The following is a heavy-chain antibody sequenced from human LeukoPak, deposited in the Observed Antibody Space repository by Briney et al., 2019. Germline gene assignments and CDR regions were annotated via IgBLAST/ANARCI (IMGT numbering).Heavy chain of an antibody. CDR2: ISRNGGSS. CDR1: GFTFDEYG. CDR3: VRGIGMMVG. Sequence: GGSLRLSCAASGFTFDEYGMSWVRQPPGKGLEWVSGISRNGGSSGYADSVKGGFTISRDNAKNSLFLQMNSLRVDDTALYYCVRGIGMMVGWGQGTLVTVSS. D-gene: IGHD3-22*01. V-gene: IGHV3-20*04. J-gene: IGHJ4*02.